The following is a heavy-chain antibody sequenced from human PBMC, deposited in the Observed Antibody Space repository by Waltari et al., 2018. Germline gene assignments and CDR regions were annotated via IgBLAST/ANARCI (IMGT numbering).Heavy chain of an antibody. V-gene: IGHV5-51*01. CDR1: GYSFTSYW. CDR2: NYPGDSDT. J-gene: IGHJ1*01. CDR3: ARRGSSWPGAEDFQH. Sequence: EVHLVQSGAEVQKPGESLKIYCKGSGYSFTSYWLGCVRQMPGKGMEWMGINYPGDSDTRYSPAFQGQVTISADKSISTAYLQWSSMKASDTAMYYCARRGSSWPGAEDFQHWGQGTLVTVSS. D-gene: IGHD6-13*01.